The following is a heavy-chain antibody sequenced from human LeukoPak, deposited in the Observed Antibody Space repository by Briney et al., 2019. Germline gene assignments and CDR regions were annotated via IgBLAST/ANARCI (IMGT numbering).Heavy chain of an antibody. V-gene: IGHV3-30-3*01. J-gene: IGHJ4*02. D-gene: IGHD4-17*01. CDR1: GFTFNNYA. Sequence: GGSLRLSCAASGFTFNNYAMSWVRQAPDKGLEWVAVISYDGSNKYYADSVKGRFTISRDNSKNTLYLQMNSLRAEDTAVYYCVKDRYGDLDYWGQGTLVTVSS. CDR2: ISYDGSNK. CDR3: VKDRYGDLDY.